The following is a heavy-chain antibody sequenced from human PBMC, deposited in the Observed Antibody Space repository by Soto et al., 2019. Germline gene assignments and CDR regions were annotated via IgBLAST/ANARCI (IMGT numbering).Heavy chain of an antibody. D-gene: IGHD6-19*01. CDR1: GGSISSGGYY. J-gene: IGHJ3*02. V-gene: IGHV4-31*03. CDR3: ARVTPPPLATIAVAGTKAFDI. CDR2: IYYSGST. Sequence: QVQLQESGPGLVKPSQTLSLTCTVSGGSISSGGYYWSWIRQHPGKGLEWIGYIYYSGSTYYNPSLQSRVTISVDTSKNQFSLKLSSVTAADTAVYYCARVTPPPLATIAVAGTKAFDIWGQGTMVTVSS.